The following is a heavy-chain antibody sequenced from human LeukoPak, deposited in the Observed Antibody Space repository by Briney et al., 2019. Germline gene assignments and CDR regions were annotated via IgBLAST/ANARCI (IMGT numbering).Heavy chain of an antibody. CDR1: GFTFSSYS. V-gene: IGHV3-21*01. D-gene: IGHD5-18*01. CDR3: ARDQGYSYGYSDDAFDI. Sequence: PGGSLRLSCAASGFTFSSYSMNWVRQAPGKGLEWVSSISSSSSYIYYADSVKGRFTISRDNAKNSLYLQMNSLRAEDTAVYYCARDQGYSYGYSDDAFDIWGQGTMVTVSS. CDR2: ISSSSSYI. J-gene: IGHJ3*02.